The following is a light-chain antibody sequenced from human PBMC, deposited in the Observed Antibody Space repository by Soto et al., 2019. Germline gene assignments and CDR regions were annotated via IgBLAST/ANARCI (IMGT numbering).Light chain of an antibody. Sequence: DIQMTQSPSSLSASVGDRVTITCRATQDISNYLAWYQQKPGKVPKLLISAASTLHSGVPSRFSGGGSGTAFTLTVISLQPEDVATYYCQRYNIAPRTFGLGTKVEIK. CDR1: QDISNY. J-gene: IGKJ1*01. CDR2: AAS. V-gene: IGKV1-27*01. CDR3: QRYNIAPRT.